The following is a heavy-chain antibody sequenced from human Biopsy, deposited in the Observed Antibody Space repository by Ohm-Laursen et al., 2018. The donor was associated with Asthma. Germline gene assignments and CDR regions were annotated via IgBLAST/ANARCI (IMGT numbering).Heavy chain of an antibody. D-gene: IGHD3-22*01. Sequence: SLRLSCSASGFVFSQCGMHWVRQGPGKGLEWVALVSSDGHNKYYEDSVKGRFTISRDNSRNRLYLQINRLTVEDSAVYFCDRQSGQDYGDSSGFDIWGQGTKVAVSS. CDR3: DRQSGQDYGDSSGFDI. CDR1: GFVFSQCG. CDR2: VSSDGHNK. J-gene: IGHJ3*02. V-gene: IGHV3-30*03.